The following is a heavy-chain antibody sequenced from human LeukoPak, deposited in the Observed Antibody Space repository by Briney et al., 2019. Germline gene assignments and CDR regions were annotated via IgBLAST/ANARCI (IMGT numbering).Heavy chain of an antibody. D-gene: IGHD3-10*01. CDR2: IYYSGST. CDR1: GGSFSGYS. Sequence: TSETLPLTCAVYGGSFSGYSWSWIRQPPGKGLEWIGYIYYSGSTYYNPSLKSRVTISVDTSKNQFSLKLSSVTAADTAVYYCAREAVAGYYFDYWGQGTLVTVSS. CDR3: AREAVAGYYFDY. V-gene: IGHV4-30-4*07. J-gene: IGHJ4*02.